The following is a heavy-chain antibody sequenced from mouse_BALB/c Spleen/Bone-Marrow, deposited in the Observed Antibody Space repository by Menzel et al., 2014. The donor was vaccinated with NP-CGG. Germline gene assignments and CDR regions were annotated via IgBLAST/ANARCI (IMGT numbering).Heavy chain of an antibody. V-gene: IGHV7-3*02. Sequence: EVKLMESGGGLVQPGGSLRLSCATSGFTFTDYYMSRVRQPPGKVLEWLGFIRNKANGYTTEYSASVKGRFTISRDNSQSILYLQMNTLRAEDSATYYCARDNYYGYHWYFDVWGAGTTVTVSS. CDR2: IRNKANGYTT. D-gene: IGHD1-2*01. CDR3: ARDNYYGYHWYFDV. CDR1: GFTFTDYY. J-gene: IGHJ1*01.